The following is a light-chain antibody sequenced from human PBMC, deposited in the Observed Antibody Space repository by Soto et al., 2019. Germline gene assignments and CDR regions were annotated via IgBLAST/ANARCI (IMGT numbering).Light chain of an antibody. V-gene: IGKV3-11*01. CDR3: QQRGT. Sequence: IVLTQSPATLSLSPGERATLSCRASQGVSSYLAWYQQKPGQAPRLLIYDVSKRATGIPARFSGSGSGTDFTLTISSLEPEDFAVYYCQQRGTFGQGTKLDI. J-gene: IGKJ2*01. CDR1: QGVSSY. CDR2: DVS.